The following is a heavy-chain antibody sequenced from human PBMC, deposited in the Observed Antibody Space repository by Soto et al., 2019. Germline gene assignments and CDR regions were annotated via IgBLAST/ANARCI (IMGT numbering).Heavy chain of an antibody. D-gene: IGHD1-26*01. CDR1: GGIFTNYT. V-gene: IGHV1-69*02. CDR2: IIPVLDIA. J-gene: IGHJ4*02. CDR3: AKAPTASSPFDY. Sequence: QVQLVQSGAEMKRPGSSLKVSCETSGGIFTNYTFHWVRQAPGQGLEWMGWIIPVLDIANYAHKLQGRITITADKSTCTAYLELTSLKFEDTAIYFCAKAPTASSPFDYWGQGTLVTVSS.